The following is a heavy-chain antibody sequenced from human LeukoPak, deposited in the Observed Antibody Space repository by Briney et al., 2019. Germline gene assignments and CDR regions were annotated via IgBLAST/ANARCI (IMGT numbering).Heavy chain of an antibody. Sequence: ASVKVSCKASGYTFTTCDVNWVRQATGQGLEWMGWMNPNSGNTGYAQKFQGRVTMTRNTSISTAYMELSSLRSEDTAVYYCARGPNKSDGGNSGSAWFDPWGQGTLVTVSS. CDR3: ARGPNKSDGGNSGSAWFDP. CDR1: GYTFTTCD. CDR2: MNPNSGNT. V-gene: IGHV1-8*01. J-gene: IGHJ5*02. D-gene: IGHD4-23*01.